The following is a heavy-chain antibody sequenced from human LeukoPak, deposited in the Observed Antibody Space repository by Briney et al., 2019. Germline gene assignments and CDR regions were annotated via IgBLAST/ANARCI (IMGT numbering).Heavy chain of an antibody. CDR1: GFTFSTYE. CDR3: ARANRRPYYYYMDV. J-gene: IGHJ6*03. CDR2: ISDSSSTT. Sequence: GGSLRLSCAASGFTFSTYEMNWVRRAPGKGLEWISYISDSSSTTYYADSVKGRFTISRDNAKNSLYLQMNSLRAEDTAVYYCARANRRPYYYYMDVWGKGTTVTVSS. D-gene: IGHD2-8*01. V-gene: IGHV3-48*01.